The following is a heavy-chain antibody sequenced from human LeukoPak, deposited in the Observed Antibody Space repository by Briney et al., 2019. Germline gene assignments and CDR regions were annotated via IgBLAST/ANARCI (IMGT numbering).Heavy chain of an antibody. J-gene: IGHJ6*03. V-gene: IGHV3-48*04. Sequence: PGWSLRLSFVASGSTFSTYDMNGVRQAPSKGLEGVSPISYRGTTKYYAGSVKGRFTISRDNAKNSLYLKMSSLRVEDSAVYYCASFSIRTGAYYLDVWGKGTTVAVSS. CDR3: ASFSIRTGAYYLDV. CDR2: ISYRGTTK. CDR1: GSTFSTYD. D-gene: IGHD2/OR15-2a*01.